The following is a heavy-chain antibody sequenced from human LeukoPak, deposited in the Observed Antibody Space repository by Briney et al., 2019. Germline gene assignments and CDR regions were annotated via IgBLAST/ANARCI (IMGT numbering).Heavy chain of an antibody. Sequence: SETLSLTGTVSGGSISSYYWSCIRQPAGKGLEWIGRIYTSGSTNYNPSLKSRVTISVDKSKNQFSLKLTSVTAADTAVYYCASSTTVPCYFDYWGQGTLVTVSS. CDR2: IYTSGST. CDR3: ASSTTVPCYFDY. J-gene: IGHJ4*02. D-gene: IGHD4-17*01. CDR1: GGSISSYY. V-gene: IGHV4-4*07.